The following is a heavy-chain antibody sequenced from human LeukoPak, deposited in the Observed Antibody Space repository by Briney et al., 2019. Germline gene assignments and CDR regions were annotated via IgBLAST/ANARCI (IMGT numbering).Heavy chain of an antibody. J-gene: IGHJ4*02. CDR2: INPSGGST. CDR1: GYTFTSYY. D-gene: IGHD6-19*01. V-gene: IGHV1-46*01. Sequence: ASVTVSFKSSGYTFTSYYMHWVRQAPAQGLEWMGIINPSGGSTSYAQKFQGRVTMTRDTSTSTVYMELSSLRSEDTAVYYCARVALIEEAVYFDGWGQGTLVTAS. CDR3: ARVALIEEAVYFDG.